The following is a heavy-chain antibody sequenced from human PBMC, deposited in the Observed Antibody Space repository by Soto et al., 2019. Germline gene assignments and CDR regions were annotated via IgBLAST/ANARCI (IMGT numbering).Heavy chain of an antibody. V-gene: IGHV4-34*01. CDR1: GGSFSGYY. J-gene: IGHJ4*02. D-gene: IGHD3-10*01. CDR2: INHSGST. CDR3: ARGGPRHYYGSGTRPIDY. Sequence: SETLSLTCAVYGGSFSGYYWSWIRQPPGKGLEWIGEINHSGSTNYNPSLKSRVTISVDTSKNQFSLKLSSVTAADTAVYYCARGGPRHYYGSGTRPIDYWXQGTLVT.